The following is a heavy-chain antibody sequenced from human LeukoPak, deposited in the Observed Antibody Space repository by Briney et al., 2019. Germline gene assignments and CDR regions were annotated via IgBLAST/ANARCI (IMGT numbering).Heavy chain of an antibody. V-gene: IGHV3-30*04. CDR2: ISYDGSNK. Sequence: ERSLRLSCAASGFTFSSYAMHWVRQAPGKGLEWVAVISYDGSNKYYADSVKGRFTISRDNSKNTLYLQMNSLRAEDTAVYYRARESLDYWGQGTLVTVSS. CDR1: GFTFSSYA. J-gene: IGHJ4*02. CDR3: ARESLDY.